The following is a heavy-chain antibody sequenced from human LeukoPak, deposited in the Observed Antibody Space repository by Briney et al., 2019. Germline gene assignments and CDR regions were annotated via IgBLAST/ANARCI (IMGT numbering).Heavy chain of an antibody. CDR3: ARGPYCGGDCSAYYFDY. CDR2: INHSGST. Sequence: SETLSLTCAVYGGSFSGYHWSWIRQPPGKGLEWIGEINHSGSTNYNPSLKSRVTISVDTSKNQFSLKLSSVTAADTAVYYCARGPYCGGDCSAYYFDYWGQGTLVTVSS. J-gene: IGHJ4*02. V-gene: IGHV4-34*01. D-gene: IGHD2-21*02. CDR1: GGSFSGYH.